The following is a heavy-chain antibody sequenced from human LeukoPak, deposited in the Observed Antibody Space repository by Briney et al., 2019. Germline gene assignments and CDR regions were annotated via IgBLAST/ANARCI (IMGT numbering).Heavy chain of an antibody. J-gene: IGHJ4*02. CDR1: GGSISSGGCP. D-gene: IGHD3-22*01. CDR3: ASQYYYDSSGYHMDY. V-gene: IGHV4-30-2*01. Sequence: SETLSLSCAVSGGSISSGGCPWSWIRQPPGKGLEWIGYIYHSGSTYYDPSLKSRVTISVDRSKNQFSLKLSSVTAADTAVYYCASQYYYDSSGYHMDYWGQGTLVTVSS. CDR2: IYHSGST.